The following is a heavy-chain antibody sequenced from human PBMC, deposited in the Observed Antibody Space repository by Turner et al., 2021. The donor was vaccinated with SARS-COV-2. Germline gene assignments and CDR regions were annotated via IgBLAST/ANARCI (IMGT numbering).Heavy chain of an antibody. CDR1: GGSFSVYY. V-gene: IGHV4-34*01. CDR3: ARLGLGDSQFDY. Sequence: QVQLQQWGAGLLPPSETLSLTCAVYGGSFSVYYWSWIRQPPGKGLEWIGEINHSGSTNYNPSLKSRVTISVDTSKNQFSLKLSSVTAADTAVYYCARLGLGDSQFDYWGQGTLVTVSS. CDR2: INHSGST. D-gene: IGHD5-18*01. J-gene: IGHJ4*02.